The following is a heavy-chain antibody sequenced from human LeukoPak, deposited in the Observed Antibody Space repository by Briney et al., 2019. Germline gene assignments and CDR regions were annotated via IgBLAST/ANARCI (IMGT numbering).Heavy chain of an antibody. J-gene: IGHJ4*02. CDR1: GGSISSHY. Sequence: PSEALSLTCTVSGGSISSHYWSWIRQPPGKGLEWIGYIYYSGSTNYNPSLKSRVTISVDTSKNQFSLKLSSVTAADTAVYYCARTDDIVVVPAAMWHPPYFDYWGQGTLVTVSS. D-gene: IGHD2-2*01. CDR2: IYYSGST. V-gene: IGHV4-59*11. CDR3: ARTDDIVVVPAAMWHPPYFDY.